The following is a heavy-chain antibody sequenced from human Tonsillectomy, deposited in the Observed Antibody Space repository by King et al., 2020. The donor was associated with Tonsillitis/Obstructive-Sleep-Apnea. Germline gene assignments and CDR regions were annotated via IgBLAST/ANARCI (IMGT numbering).Heavy chain of an antibody. V-gene: IGHV3-48*02. CDR2: IDTRSSTI. D-gene: IGHD1-26*01. CDR1: GFTFTSYS. CDR3: ARDRSWAFDY. J-gene: IGHJ4*02. Sequence: VQLVESGGDLVQPGGSLRLSCAASGFTFTSYSMNWVRQAPGKGLEWVSYIDTRSSTIYYADPVKGRFTISRDNAKNSLYLQMNSLRDEDTAVYYCARDRSWAFDYWGQGTLVTVSS.